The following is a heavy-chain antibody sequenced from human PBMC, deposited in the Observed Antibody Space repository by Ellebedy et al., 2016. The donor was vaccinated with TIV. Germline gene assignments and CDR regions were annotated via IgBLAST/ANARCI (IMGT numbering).Heavy chain of an antibody. CDR1: GFTFSAYG. Sequence: PGGSLRLSCAASGFTFSAYGMHWVRQAPGKGLEWVTYIRYDGSNKYYADSVKGRFTISRDNSKNTLHLQMSSLRADDTAVYYCAGGNNKQFDYWGQGTLVTVSS. V-gene: IGHV3-30*02. CDR3: AGGNNKQFDY. D-gene: IGHD1-14*01. CDR2: IRYDGSNK. J-gene: IGHJ4*02.